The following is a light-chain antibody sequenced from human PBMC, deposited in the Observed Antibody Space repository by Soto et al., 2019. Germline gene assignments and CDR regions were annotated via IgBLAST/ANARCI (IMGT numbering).Light chain of an antibody. V-gene: IGLV2-14*01. CDR2: EVS. J-gene: IGLJ1*01. CDR1: SSDVGGYNY. CDR3: SSYTITSTYV. Sequence: QSVRTQPASVSGSPGQSITISCTGTSSDVGGYNYVSWYQQHPGKAPKLMIYEVSDRPSGVSNRFSGSKSGNTASLTISGLQAEDEADYYCSSYTITSTYVFGTGTKVTVL.